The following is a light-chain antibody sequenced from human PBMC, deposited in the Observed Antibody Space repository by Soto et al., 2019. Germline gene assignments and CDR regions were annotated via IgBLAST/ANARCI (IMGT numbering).Light chain of an antibody. Sequence: QSVLTQPASVSGSPGQSITISCTGTSSDVGGYNYVSWYQQHPGKAPKLMIYDVSNRPSGVSNRFSGSKSGNTASLTISGLPAEDEADYYCSSYTSSSPLVFGGGTKLTVL. CDR3: SSYTSSSPLV. J-gene: IGLJ2*01. CDR2: DVS. CDR1: SSDVGGYNY. V-gene: IGLV2-14*01.